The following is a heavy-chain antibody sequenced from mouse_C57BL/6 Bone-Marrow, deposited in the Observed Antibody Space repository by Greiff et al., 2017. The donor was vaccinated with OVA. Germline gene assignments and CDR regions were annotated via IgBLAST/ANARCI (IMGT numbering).Heavy chain of an antibody. Sequence: VQLQQSGPELVKPGASVKIPCKASGYTFTDYNMDWVKQSHGKSLEWIGDINPNNGGTIYNQKFKGKATLTVDKSSSTAYMELRSLTSEDTAGYYWAREGDGYPYAMDYWGQGTSVTVSS. CDR3: AREGDGYPYAMDY. D-gene: IGHD2-3*01. V-gene: IGHV1-18*01. J-gene: IGHJ4*01. CDR2: INPNNGGT. CDR1: GYTFTDYN.